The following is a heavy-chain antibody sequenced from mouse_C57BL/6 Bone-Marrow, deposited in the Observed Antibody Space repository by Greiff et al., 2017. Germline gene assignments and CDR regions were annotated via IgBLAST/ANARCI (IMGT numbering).Heavy chain of an antibody. D-gene: IGHD2-2*01. V-gene: IGHV1-81*01. CDR1: GYTFTSYG. Sequence: VKLQESGAELARPGASVKLSCKASGYTFTSYGISWVEQRTGQGLEWIGEIYPRSGNTYYNEKFKGKATLTADKSSSTAYMELRSLTSEDSAVYFCAKRQYGYDYFDYWGQGTTLTVSS. J-gene: IGHJ2*01. CDR2: IYPRSGNT. CDR3: AKRQYGYDYFDY.